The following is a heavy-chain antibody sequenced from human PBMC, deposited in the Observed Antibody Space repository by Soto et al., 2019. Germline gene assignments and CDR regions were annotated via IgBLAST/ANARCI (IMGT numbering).Heavy chain of an antibody. CDR1: GASINNNDYH. Sequence: SETLSLTCTVSGASINNNDYHWSWIRQPPGQRLEWIGYDYDSGTTDYIPSLKSRLSMSIDKSQNQFTLKLNSVTAADTATYCCARMSYFYDKWYFDLWGRGTLVTVSS. CDR3: ARMSYFYDKWYFDL. D-gene: IGHD3-22*01. J-gene: IGHJ2*01. CDR2: DYDSGTT. V-gene: IGHV4-30-4*01.